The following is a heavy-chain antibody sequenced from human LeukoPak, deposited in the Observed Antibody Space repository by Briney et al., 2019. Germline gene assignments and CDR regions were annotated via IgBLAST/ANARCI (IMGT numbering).Heavy chain of an antibody. Sequence: PSETLSLTCTASGGSISSYYWSWIRQPPGKGLEWIGYIYYSGSTNYNPSLKSRVTISVDTSKNQFSLKLSSVTAADTAVYYCARLVQLNWFDPWGQGTLVTVSS. V-gene: IGHV4-59*08. CDR1: GGSISSYY. CDR2: IYYSGST. J-gene: IGHJ5*02. CDR3: ARLVQLNWFDP. D-gene: IGHD1-1*01.